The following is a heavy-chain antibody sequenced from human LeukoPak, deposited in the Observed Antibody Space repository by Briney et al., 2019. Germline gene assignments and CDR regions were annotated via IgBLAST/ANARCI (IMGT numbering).Heavy chain of an antibody. Sequence: PGGSLRLSCAASKFTFNNYWMYWVRQAPGKGLEWVSGISWNSGSIDYADSVKGRFTISRDNAKNSLYLQMNSLRAEDMAFYYCAKDQDASSWYGGLDYWGQGTLVTVSS. CDR2: ISWNSGSI. CDR1: KFTFNNYW. J-gene: IGHJ4*02. D-gene: IGHD6-13*01. CDR3: AKDQDASSWYGGLDY. V-gene: IGHV3-9*03.